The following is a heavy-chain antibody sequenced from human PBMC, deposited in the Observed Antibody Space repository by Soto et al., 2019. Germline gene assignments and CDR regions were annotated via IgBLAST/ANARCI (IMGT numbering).Heavy chain of an antibody. D-gene: IGHD2-2*01. CDR1: GYTFTGYY. Sequence: GASVKVSCKASGYTFTGYYMHWVRQAPGQGLEWMGWINPNSGGTNYAQKFQGWVTMTRDTSISTAYMELSRLRSDDTAVYYCARGFPAAIENYWFDPWGQGTLVTVSS. V-gene: IGHV1-2*04. J-gene: IGHJ5*02. CDR3: ARGFPAAIENYWFDP. CDR2: INPNSGGT.